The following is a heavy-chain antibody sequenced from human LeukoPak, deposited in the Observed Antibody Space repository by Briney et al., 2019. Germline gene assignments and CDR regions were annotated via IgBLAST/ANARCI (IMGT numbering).Heavy chain of an antibody. CDR2: IYYSGST. CDR3: AREYQLLWFFDY. D-gene: IGHD2-2*01. Sequence: PSETLSLTCTVSGGSISRDNYYWSWIRQPPGKGLEWIGYIYYSGSTNYNPSLKSRVTISVDTSKNQFSLKLSSVTAADTAVYYCAREYQLLWFFDYWGQGTLVTVSS. J-gene: IGHJ4*02. V-gene: IGHV4-61*01. CDR1: GGSISRDNYY.